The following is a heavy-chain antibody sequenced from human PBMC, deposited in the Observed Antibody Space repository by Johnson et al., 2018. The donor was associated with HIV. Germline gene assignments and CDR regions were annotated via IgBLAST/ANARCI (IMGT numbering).Heavy chain of an antibody. CDR3: AKEGWAAAQEGWGAFDI. J-gene: IGHJ3*02. Sequence: LVESGGGVVQPGRSLRLSCAASGFTFSSYGMHWVRQAPGKGLEWVAVISYDGSNKYYADSVNGRFTISRDNSKNTLYLQMNSLRAEDTAVYYCAKEGWAAAQEGWGAFDIWGQGTMVTVSS. D-gene: IGHD6-13*01. CDR2: ISYDGSNK. CDR1: GFTFSSYG. V-gene: IGHV3-30*18.